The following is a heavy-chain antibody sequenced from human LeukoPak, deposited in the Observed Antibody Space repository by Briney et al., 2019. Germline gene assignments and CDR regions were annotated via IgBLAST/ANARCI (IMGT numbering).Heavy chain of an antibody. CDR1: GGSFSGYY. V-gene: IGHV4-34*01. Sequence: PSETLSLTCAVYGGSFSGYYWSWIRQPPGKGLEWIGEINHSGSTNYNPSLKSRVTISVDTSKNQFSLKLSSVTAADTAVYYCARKQHLEPSSYYYYYMDVWGKGTTVTVS. CDR2: INHSGST. CDR3: ARKQHLEPSSYYYYYMDV. J-gene: IGHJ6*03. D-gene: IGHD6-13*01.